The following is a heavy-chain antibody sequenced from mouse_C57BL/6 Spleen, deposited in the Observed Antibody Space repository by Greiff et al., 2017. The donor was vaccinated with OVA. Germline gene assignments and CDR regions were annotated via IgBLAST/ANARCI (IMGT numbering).Heavy chain of an antibody. Sequence: EVQLQQSGPGLVKPSQSLSLTCSVTGYSITSGYYWNWIRQFPGNKLEWMGYISYDGSNNYNPSLKNRISITRDTSKKQFFLKLNSVTTEDTATYYCAREGGYAMDYWGQGTSVTVSS. CDR2: ISYDGSN. CDR1: GYSITSGYY. CDR3: AREGGYAMDY. V-gene: IGHV3-6*01. J-gene: IGHJ4*01.